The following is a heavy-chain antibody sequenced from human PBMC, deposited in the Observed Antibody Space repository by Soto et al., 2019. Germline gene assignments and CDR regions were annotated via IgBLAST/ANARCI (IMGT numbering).Heavy chain of an antibody. CDR2: VSARGDTT. D-gene: IGHD4-17*01. Sequence: EVQLLESGGGIVQPGGTLRLSCAASGFTFGRLAMSWVRQAPGKGLEWVSGVSARGDTTYYADAVRGRFSISRDNSKNALSLQMNSLRVEDTAVYYCGKDPNGDYVGGSDFWGQGTMVTVSS. CDR3: GKDPNGDYVGGSDF. CDR1: GFTFGRLA. V-gene: IGHV3-23*01. J-gene: IGHJ3*01.